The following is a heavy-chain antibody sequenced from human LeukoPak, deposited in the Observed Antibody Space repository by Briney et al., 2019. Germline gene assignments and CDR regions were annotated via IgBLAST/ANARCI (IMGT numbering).Heavy chain of an antibody. CDR1: GGSISSGGYY. J-gene: IGHJ5*02. D-gene: IGHD6-6*01. V-gene: IGHV4-31*03. CDR3: ARQSSSSYNWFDP. Sequence: SQTLSLTCTVSGGSISSGGYYWSWIRQHPGKGLEWIGYIYYSGSTYYNPSLKSRVTISVDTSKNQFSLKLSSVTAADTAVYYCARQSSSSYNWFDPWGQGTLVTVSS. CDR2: IYYSGST.